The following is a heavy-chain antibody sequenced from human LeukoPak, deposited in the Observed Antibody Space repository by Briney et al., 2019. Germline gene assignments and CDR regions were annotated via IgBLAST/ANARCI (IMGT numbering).Heavy chain of an antibody. J-gene: IGHJ1*01. CDR2: ISYDGSNK. D-gene: IGHD3-22*01. Sequence: PGGSLRLSCAASGFTFSSYAMHWVRQAPGKGLEWVAVISYDGSNKYYADSVKGRFTNSRDNSKNTLYLQMNSLRAEDTAVYYCAGPRDSSGYLYFQHWGQGTLVTVSS. CDR3: AGPRDSSGYLYFQH. V-gene: IGHV3-30*04. CDR1: GFTFSSYA.